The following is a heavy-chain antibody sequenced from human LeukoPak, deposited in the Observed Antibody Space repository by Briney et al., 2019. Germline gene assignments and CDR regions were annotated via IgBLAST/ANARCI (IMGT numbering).Heavy chain of an antibody. CDR2: IIPIFGTA. CDR1: GGTFSSYT. CDR3: AREDCSGGSCYSGAFDI. J-gene: IGHJ3*02. V-gene: IGHV1-69*13. Sequence: SVKVSCKASGGTFSSYTISWVRQAPGQGLEWMGGIIPIFGTANYAQKFQGRATITADESTNTAYMELSSLRSEDTAVYYCAREDCSGGSCYSGAFDIWGQGTMVTVSS. D-gene: IGHD2-15*01.